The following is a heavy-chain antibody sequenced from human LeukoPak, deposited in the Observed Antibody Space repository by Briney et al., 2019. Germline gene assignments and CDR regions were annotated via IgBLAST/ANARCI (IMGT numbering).Heavy chain of an antibody. CDR3: ARDQGGALDY. J-gene: IGHJ4*02. CDR2: IKQDGNEK. V-gene: IGHV3-7*01. Sequence: GGSLTLTCAASGFSFSSYWMAWVRQAPGKGLEWVANIKQDGNEKHSVDSVKGRFTISRDNAKNSVYLQMNSLRAEDTAVYYCARDQGGALDYWGQGILVTVSS. CDR1: GFSFSSYW. D-gene: IGHD3-16*01.